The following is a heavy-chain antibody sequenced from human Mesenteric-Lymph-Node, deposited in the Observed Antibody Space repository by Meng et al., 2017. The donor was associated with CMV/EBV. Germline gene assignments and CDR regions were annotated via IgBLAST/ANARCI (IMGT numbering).Heavy chain of an antibody. D-gene: IGHD2-2*01. CDR1: GFTFSSYR. Sequence: GGSLRLSGAASGFTFSSYRRNWVRQVPGKGLEWVSSISSSSSYIYYADAVKGRFTISRDNAKNSLYLQMNSLRAEDTAVYCCARVGFCGCSSTSCYENYWGQGTLVTVSS. CDR3: ARVGFCGCSSTSCYENY. CDR2: ISSSSSYI. J-gene: IGHJ4*02. V-gene: IGHV3-21*01.